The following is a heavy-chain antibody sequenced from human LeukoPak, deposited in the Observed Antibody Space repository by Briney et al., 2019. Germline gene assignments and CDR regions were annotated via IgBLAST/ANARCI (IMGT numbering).Heavy chain of an antibody. CDR3: ARRSTSCLDY. J-gene: IGHJ4*02. V-gene: IGHV4-34*01. D-gene: IGHD2-2*01. CDR2: INHRGIT. CDR1: GGSFSDYY. Sequence: PSETLSLTCVVYGGSFSDYYWSWIRQPPGKGLEWIGEINHRGITNYNPSLTSRVTISVDTSKNQFSLNQTSLTAADTAVYYCARRSTSCLDYWGQGTLVTVSS.